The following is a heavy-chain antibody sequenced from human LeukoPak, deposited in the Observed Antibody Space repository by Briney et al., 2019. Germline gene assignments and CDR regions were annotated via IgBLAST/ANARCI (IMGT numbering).Heavy chain of an antibody. D-gene: IGHD6-13*01. CDR2: IRYDGSNK. V-gene: IGHV3-30*02. CDR1: GFTFSSYG. Sequence: GGSLRLSCAASGFTFSSYGMHWVRRAPGKGLEWVAFIRYDGSNKYYADSVKGRFTISRDNSKNTLYLQMNSLRAEDTAVYYCARDGLAAAGVLRFWGQGTLVTVSS. CDR3: ARDGLAAAGVLRF. J-gene: IGHJ4*02.